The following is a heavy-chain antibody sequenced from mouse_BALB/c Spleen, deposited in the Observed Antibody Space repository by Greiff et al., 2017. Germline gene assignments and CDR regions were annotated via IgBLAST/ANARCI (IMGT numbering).Heavy chain of an antibody. J-gene: IGHJ4*01. CDR2: IYPGSGNT. CDR1: GYAFTNYW. D-gene: IGHD2-14*01. Sequence: VQLQQSGAELVRPGTSVKISCKASGYAFTNYWLGWVKQRPGHGLEWIGDIYPGSGNTYYNEKFKGKATLTADKSSSTAYMQLSSLTSEDSAVYFCANPHRYDLQYYAMDYWGQGTSVTVSS. V-gene: IGHV1-63*01. CDR3: ANPHRYDLQYYAMDY.